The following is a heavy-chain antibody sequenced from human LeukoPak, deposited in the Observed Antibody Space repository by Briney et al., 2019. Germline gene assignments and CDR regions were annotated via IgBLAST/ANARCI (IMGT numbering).Heavy chain of an antibody. CDR3: ARDLPTGYYISSGYYEYFLDY. CDR1: GXTFSTYW. CDR2: IKQDGSEK. Sequence: PGGSLRLSCAASGXTFSTYWMTWVRQAPGKGLEWVANIKQDGSEKYYVDSLKGRFTISRDNAKNSLFLQMNSLRAEDTAVYYCARDLPTGYYISSGYYEYFLDYWGQGTLVTVSS. V-gene: IGHV3-7*04. D-gene: IGHD3-22*01. J-gene: IGHJ4*02.